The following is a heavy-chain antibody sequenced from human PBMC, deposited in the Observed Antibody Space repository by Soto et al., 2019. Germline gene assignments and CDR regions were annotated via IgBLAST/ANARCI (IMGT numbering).Heavy chain of an antibody. Sequence: QVTLKESGPVLVKPTETLTLRCTVSGLSITDSEMGVSWIRQPPGQPLEWLAHIDSSGEKSYRTFRKSRLATSKDTSKSQIVLTMTNMDPADTATYYCARRHLAVAVSPWFDPWGQGIPFTVSS. V-gene: IGHV2-26*01. CDR3: ARRHLAVAVSPWFDP. CDR1: GLSITDSEMG. D-gene: IGHD6-19*01. CDR2: IDSSGEK. J-gene: IGHJ5*02.